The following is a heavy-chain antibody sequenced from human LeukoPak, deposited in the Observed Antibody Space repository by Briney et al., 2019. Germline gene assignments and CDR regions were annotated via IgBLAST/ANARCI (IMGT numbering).Heavy chain of an antibody. V-gene: IGHV3-9*01. CDR3: AKGYSSWYYFDY. D-gene: IGHD6-13*01. J-gene: IGHJ4*02. CDR2: ISWNSGSI. Sequence: GGSLRLSCAASGFTFDDYAMHWVRQAPGKGLEWVSGISWNSGSIGYADSVKGRFTISRDNAKNSLYLQMNSLRAEDTALYYCAKGYSSWYYFDYWGQGTLVTVSS. CDR1: GFTFDDYA.